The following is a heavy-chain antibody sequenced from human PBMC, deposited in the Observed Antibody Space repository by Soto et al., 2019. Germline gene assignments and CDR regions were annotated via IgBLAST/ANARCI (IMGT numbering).Heavy chain of an antibody. V-gene: IGHV4-34*01. Sequence: TLSLTCAVYGGSFSGYCWSWIRQPPGKGLEWIGEINHSGSTNYNPSLKSRVTISVDTSKNQFSLKLSSVTAADTAVYYCARSAVAGTWNYYYGMDVWGQGTTVTVSS. CDR3: ARSAVAGTWNYYYGMDV. CDR1: GGSFSGYC. CDR2: INHSGST. J-gene: IGHJ6*02. D-gene: IGHD6-19*01.